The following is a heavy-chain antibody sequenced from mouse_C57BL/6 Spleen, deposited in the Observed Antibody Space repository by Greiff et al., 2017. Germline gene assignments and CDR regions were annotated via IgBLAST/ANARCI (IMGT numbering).Heavy chain of an antibody. CDR3: ARSYYYGSSPYAMDY. CDR2: ISSGSSTI. CDR1: GFTFSDYG. Sequence: VQLKESGGGLVKPGGSLKLSCAASGFTFSDYGMHWVRQAPEKGLEWVAYISSGSSTIYYADTVKGRFTISRDNAKNTLFLQMTRLRSEDTAMYYCARSYYYGSSPYAMDYWGQGTSVTVSS. J-gene: IGHJ4*01. V-gene: IGHV5-17*01. D-gene: IGHD1-1*01.